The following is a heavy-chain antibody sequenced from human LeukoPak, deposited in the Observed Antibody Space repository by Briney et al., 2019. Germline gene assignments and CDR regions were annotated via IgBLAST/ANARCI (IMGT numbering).Heavy chain of an antibody. V-gene: IGHV4-31*03. CDR2: IYYSGST. CDR3: AGLVGRYSSGLYYYYFDY. Sequence: SQTLSLTCTVSGGSISSGGYYWSWIRQHPGKGLEWNGYIYYSGSTYYNPSLKSRVTISVDTSKNQFSLKLSSVTAADTAVYYCAGLVGRYSSGLYYYYFDYWGQGTLVTVSS. CDR1: GGSISSGGYY. J-gene: IGHJ4*02. D-gene: IGHD3-22*01.